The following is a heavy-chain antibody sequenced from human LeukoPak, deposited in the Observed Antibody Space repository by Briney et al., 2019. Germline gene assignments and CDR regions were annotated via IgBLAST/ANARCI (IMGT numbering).Heavy chain of an antibody. CDR3: ATEGEVGALGYFGL. J-gene: IGHJ2*01. Sequence: ASVKVSCKVSGYTLTELSMHWVRQAPGKGLEWMGGFDPEDGETIYAQKFQGRVTITEDTSTDTAYMELSSLRSEDTAVYYCATEGEVGALGYFGLWGRGTLVTVSS. D-gene: IGHD1-26*01. CDR2: FDPEDGET. V-gene: IGHV1-24*01. CDR1: GYTLTELS.